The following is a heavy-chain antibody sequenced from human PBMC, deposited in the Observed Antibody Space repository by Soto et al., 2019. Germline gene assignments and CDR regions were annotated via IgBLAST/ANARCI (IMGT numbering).Heavy chain of an antibody. Sequence: SETLSLTCPVSGGSISSYYWRWIRQPAGKGLEWIGRIYTSGSTNYNPSLKSRVTMSVDTSKNQFSLKLSSVTAADTAVYYCAREWGKYGDYYKYYYYGMDVWGQGTTVTVSS. CDR1: GGSISSYY. J-gene: IGHJ6*02. V-gene: IGHV4-4*07. CDR2: IYTSGST. D-gene: IGHD4-17*01. CDR3: AREWGKYGDYYKYYYYGMDV.